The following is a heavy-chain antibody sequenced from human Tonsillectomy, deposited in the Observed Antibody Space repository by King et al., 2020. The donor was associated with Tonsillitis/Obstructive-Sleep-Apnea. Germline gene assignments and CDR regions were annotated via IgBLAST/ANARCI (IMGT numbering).Heavy chain of an antibody. D-gene: IGHD3-3*01. CDR2: IYWDDDK. CDR1: GFSLSTSGVG. V-gene: IGHV2-5*02. CDR3: AHSVSTIFGVVIPFDP. J-gene: IGHJ5*02. Sequence: TLKESGPTLVKPTQTLTLTCTFSGFSLSTSGVGVGWIRQPPGKALEWLALIYWDDDKRYSPSLKSRLTITKDTSKNQVVLTITNMDPVDTATYYCAHSVSTIFGVVIPFDPWGQGTLVTVSS.